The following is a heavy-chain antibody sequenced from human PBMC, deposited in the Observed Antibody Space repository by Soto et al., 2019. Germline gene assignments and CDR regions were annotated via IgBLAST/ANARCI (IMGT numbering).Heavy chain of an antibody. V-gene: IGHV4-31*03. CDR3: ARASRGVVVVAATSNAFGI. Sequence: QVQLQESGPGLVKPSQTLSLTCTVSGGSISSGGYYWSWIRQHPGKGLEWIGYIYYSGSTYYNPSLKGRVTMSVDTSKNQFSLQLSSVTAAATAVYYCARASRGVVVVAATSNAFGIWGQGTMVTVSS. CDR2: IYYSGST. D-gene: IGHD2-15*01. J-gene: IGHJ3*02. CDR1: GGSISSGGYY.